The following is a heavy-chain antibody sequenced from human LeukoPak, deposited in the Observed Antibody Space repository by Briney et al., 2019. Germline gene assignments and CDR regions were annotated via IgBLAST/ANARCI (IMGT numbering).Heavy chain of an antibody. V-gene: IGHV1-18*01. J-gene: IGHJ4*02. CDR1: GGTFSSYA. D-gene: IGHD6-13*01. CDR2: ISAYNGNT. Sequence: ASVKVSCKASGGTFSSYAISWVRQAPGQGLEWMGGISAYNGNTNYAQKLQGRVTMTTDTSTSTAYMDLRSLRCDDTAVYYCARVGRAADQPLDYWGQGTLVTVSS. CDR3: ARVGRAADQPLDY.